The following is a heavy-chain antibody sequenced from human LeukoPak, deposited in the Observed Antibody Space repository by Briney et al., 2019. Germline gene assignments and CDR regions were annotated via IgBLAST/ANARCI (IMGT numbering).Heavy chain of an antibody. CDR1: GGSISSSNW. CDR2: IYHSGST. V-gene: IGHV4-4*02. Sequence: PSGTLSLTCAVSGGSISSSNWWSWVRQPPGKGLEWIGEIYHSGSTNYNPSLKSRVTISVDKSKNQFSLKLSSVTAADTAVYYCARGEGGKYYYGSGSSDYWGQGTLVTVSS. D-gene: IGHD3-10*01. CDR3: ARGEGGKYYYGSGSSDY. J-gene: IGHJ4*02.